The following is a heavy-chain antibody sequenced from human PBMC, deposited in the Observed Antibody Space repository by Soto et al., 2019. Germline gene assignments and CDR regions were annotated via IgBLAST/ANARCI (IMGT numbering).Heavy chain of an antibody. CDR2: IKQDESEK. V-gene: IGHV3-7*03. CDR1: GFTFSSYW. J-gene: IGHJ4*02. D-gene: IGHD3-22*01. Sequence: ESGGGLVQPGGSLRLSCAASGFTFSSYWMSWVRQAPGKGLEWVASIKQDESEKYYVDSVKGRFTVSRDNAKNSLYLQMNSLRAEDTAVYYCARGDYFDRRFDYWGQGTLVTVSS. CDR3: ARGDYFDRRFDY.